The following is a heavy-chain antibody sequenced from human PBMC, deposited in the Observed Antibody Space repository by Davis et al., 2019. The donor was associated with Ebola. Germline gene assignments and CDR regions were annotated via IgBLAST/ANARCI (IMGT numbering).Heavy chain of an antibody. CDR2: INPNSGGT. D-gene: IGHD3-3*02. J-gene: IGHJ6*02. V-gene: IGHV1-2*04. CDR3: ARDFSEFYYYGMDV. Sequence: ASVKVSCKASGYTFTGYYMHWVRQAPGQGLEWMGWINPNSGGTNYAQKFQGWVTMTRDTSISTAYMELSSLRSEDTAVYYCARDFSEFYYYGMDVWGQGTTVTVSS. CDR1: GYTFTGYY.